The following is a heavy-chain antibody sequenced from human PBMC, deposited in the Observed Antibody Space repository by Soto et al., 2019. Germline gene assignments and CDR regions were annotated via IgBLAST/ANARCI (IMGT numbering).Heavy chain of an antibody. V-gene: IGHV1-18*01. CDR3: ARTGDLGYYHYYYMEV. CDR1: GYTFTSYG. Sequence: QVQLVQSGAEVKKPGASVKVSSKAPGYTFTSYGFTWVRQAPGQGLEWMGWISAYNGNTKYAQKLQGRVTMTTDTSTSTAYMELRSLRSDDTAVYYCARTGDLGYYHYYYMEVWGKGTTVTVSS. D-gene: IGHD3-3*01. CDR2: ISAYNGNT. J-gene: IGHJ6*03.